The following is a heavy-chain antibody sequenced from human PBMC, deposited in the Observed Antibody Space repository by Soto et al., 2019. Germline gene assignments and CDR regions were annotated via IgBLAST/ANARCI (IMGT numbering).Heavy chain of an antibody. J-gene: IGHJ4*02. Sequence: ASVKVSCKASGYTFTSYGISWVRQAPGQGLEWMGWISAYNGNTNYAQKLQGRVTMTTDTSTSTAYMELRSLRSDDTAVYYCARDSQQLVPPDFDCWGQGTLVTVSS. D-gene: IGHD6-13*01. CDR2: ISAYNGNT. V-gene: IGHV1-18*01. CDR1: GYTFTSYG. CDR3: ARDSQQLVPPDFDC.